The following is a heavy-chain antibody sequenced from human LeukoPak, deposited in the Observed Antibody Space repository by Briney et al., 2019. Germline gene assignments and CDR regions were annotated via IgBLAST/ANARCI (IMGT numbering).Heavy chain of an antibody. CDR1: EFTFSDYA. CDR3: ARDSLPRVFLPGGYFQH. CDR2: ISYDGSNK. J-gene: IGHJ1*01. Sequence: GRSLRLSCAASEFTFSDYAMHWVRQAPDKGLEWVAVISYDGSNKYYADSVKGRFTISRDNSKNTLYLQMNSLRAEDTAVYYCARDSLPRVFLPGGYFQHWGQGTLVTVSS. D-gene: IGHD3-10*01. V-gene: IGHV3-30-3*01.